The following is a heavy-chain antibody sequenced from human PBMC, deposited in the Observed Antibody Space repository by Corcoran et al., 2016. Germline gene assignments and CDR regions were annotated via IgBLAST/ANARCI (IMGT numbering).Heavy chain of an antibody. CDR3: ARGSGSSWYDY. V-gene: IGHV1-2*02. CDR1: GYRFNDNT. CDR2: ISPNSGT. D-gene: IGHD6-13*01. J-gene: IGHJ4*02. Sequence: QVQLVQSGADVEKSGASVKVSCKASGYRFNDNTIHWVRQAPGQGLEWVGWISPNSGTKFAQKCQGRVTMTRDTFISTSYMELNSLTLDDTAVYYCARGSGSSWYDYWGQGTLVTVSS.